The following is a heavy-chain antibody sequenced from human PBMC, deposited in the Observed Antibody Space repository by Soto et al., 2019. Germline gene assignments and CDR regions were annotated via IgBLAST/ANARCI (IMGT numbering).Heavy chain of an antibody. CDR3: ARDLGDGDCSGGSCYSGREFWFDP. CDR2: ISSSGSTI. J-gene: IGHJ5*02. V-gene: IGHV3-11*01. D-gene: IGHD2-15*01. Sequence: GGSLRLSCAASGFTFSDYYMSWIRQAPGKGLEWVSYISSSGSTIYYADSVKGRFTISRDKAKNSLYLQMNSLRAEDTAVKYCARDLGDGDCSGGSCYSGREFWFDPWGQGTLVTVSS. CDR1: GFTFSDYY.